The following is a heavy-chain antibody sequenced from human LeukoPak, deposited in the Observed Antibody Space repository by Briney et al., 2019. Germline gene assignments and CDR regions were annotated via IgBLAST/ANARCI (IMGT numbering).Heavy chain of an antibody. J-gene: IGHJ3*02. CDR1: GGSISSGGYS. CDR2: IYHGGST. D-gene: IGHD6-6*01. V-gene: IGHV4-30-2*01. Sequence: SETLSLTCAVSGGSISSGGYSWRWIRQPPGKGLEWIGYIYHGGSTYYEPSLKSRVTISVDRSKNQFSLKLSSVTAADTAVYYCARTSIAARRANAFDIWGQGAMVTVSS. CDR3: ARTSIAARRANAFDI.